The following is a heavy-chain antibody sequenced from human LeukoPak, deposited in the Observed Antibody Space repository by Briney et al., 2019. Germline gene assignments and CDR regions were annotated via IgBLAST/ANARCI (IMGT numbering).Heavy chain of an antibody. CDR1: GYTFTGYY. J-gene: IGHJ4*02. CDR2: INPNSGGT. D-gene: IGHD3-22*01. V-gene: IGHV1-2*06. Sequence: GASVKVSCKASGYTFTGYYMHWVRQAPGQGLEWMGRINPNSGGTNYAQKFQGRVTMTRDASISTAYMELSRLRSDDTAVYYCAREGYYDSTGNDYRGQGTLVTVSS. CDR3: AREGYYDSTGNDY.